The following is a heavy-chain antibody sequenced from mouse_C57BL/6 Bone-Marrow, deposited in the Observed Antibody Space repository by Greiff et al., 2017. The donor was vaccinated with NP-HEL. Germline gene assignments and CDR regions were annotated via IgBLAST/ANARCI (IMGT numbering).Heavy chain of an antibody. CDR1: GYTFTSYW. Sequence: QVQLQQPGAELVMPGASVKLSCKASGYTFTSYWMHWVKQRPGQGLEWIGEIDPSDSYTNYNQKFKGKSTLTVDKSSSTAYMQLSSLTSEDSAVYYCARDYYGSPYYLDYWGQGTTLTVSS. CDR3: ARDYYGSPYYLDY. V-gene: IGHV1-69*01. D-gene: IGHD1-1*01. CDR2: IDPSDSYT. J-gene: IGHJ2*01.